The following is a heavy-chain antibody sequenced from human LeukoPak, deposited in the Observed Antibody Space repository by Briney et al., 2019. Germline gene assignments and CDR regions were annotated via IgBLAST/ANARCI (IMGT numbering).Heavy chain of an antibody. V-gene: IGHV4-61*02. CDR2: IYTSGST. Sequence: SETLSLTCSVSGVSISSGSYYWSWIRQPAGKGLEWIGRIYTSGSTNYNPSLKSRVTISVDTSENQFSLKLSSVTAADTAVYYCARARTGFDLWGQGALVTVSS. J-gene: IGHJ5*02. CDR3: ARARTGFDL. CDR1: GVSISSGSYY. D-gene: IGHD1-1*01.